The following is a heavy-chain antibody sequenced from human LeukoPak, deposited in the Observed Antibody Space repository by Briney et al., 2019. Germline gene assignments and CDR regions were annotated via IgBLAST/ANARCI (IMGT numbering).Heavy chain of an antibody. CDR1: GYTFIKYA. CDR3: ARGSTSDWPLEY. D-gene: IGHD2-21*02. J-gene: IGHJ4*02. Sequence: GSVKVSCKASGYTFIKYAIHWVRQAPGQRLEWMGWINAHNGDTKYSQKFQGRVAITRDTSASIVYMELSTLRFGDTAVYYCARGSTSDWPLEYWGRGILVTVSS. V-gene: IGHV1-3*01. CDR2: INAHNGDT.